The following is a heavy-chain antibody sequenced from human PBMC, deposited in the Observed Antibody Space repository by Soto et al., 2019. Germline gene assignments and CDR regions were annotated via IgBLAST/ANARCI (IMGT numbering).Heavy chain of an antibody. Sequence: GGSLRLSCAASGFTFSSYAMSWVRQAPGKGLEWVSGISGSGINTYYADSVKGRFTISRDNSKNTVFLQMNSLRAEDTALYYYASRIVGVISTVAFYFDYWGQGTLVTVSS. D-gene: IGHD3-10*01. CDR1: GFTFSSYA. CDR2: ISGSGINT. J-gene: IGHJ4*02. V-gene: IGHV3-23*01. CDR3: ASRIVGVISTVAFYFDY.